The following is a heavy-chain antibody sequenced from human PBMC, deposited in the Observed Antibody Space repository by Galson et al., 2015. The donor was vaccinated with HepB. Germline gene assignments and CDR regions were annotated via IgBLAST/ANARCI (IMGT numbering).Heavy chain of an antibody. CDR3: AKSEGRQYQLRNWFDP. D-gene: IGHD2-2*01. V-gene: IGHV3-23*01. Sequence: SLRLSCAASGFTFRDYTMSWVRQSPGKGLKWISSISGDGGSTYYADSVKGRFTISRANSRNTLYLHMNNLRPDDTAVYYCAKSEGRQYQLRNWFDPWGQGTLVSVTS. CDR1: GFTFRDYT. CDR2: ISGDGGST. J-gene: IGHJ5*02.